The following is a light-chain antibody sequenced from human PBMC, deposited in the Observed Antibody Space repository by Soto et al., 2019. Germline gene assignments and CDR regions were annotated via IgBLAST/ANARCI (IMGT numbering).Light chain of an antibody. J-gene: IGKJ1*01. CDR1: QSISSW. V-gene: IGKV1-5*03. CDR3: QQYDSNWT. Sequence: DIQMTQSPSTLSASLGDRVTITCRASQSISSWLAWYQQKPGEAPNLLIYKASSLESGVPSRFGGSGSGTEFALTISSLQPDDFATYYCQQYDSNWTFGQGTKVDIK. CDR2: KAS.